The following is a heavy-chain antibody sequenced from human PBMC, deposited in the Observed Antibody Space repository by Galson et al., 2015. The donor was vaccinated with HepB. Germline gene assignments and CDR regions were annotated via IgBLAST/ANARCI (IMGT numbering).Heavy chain of an antibody. CDR1: GSMFSTYA. CDR2: LTGSGGST. J-gene: IGHJ3*02. V-gene: IGHV3-23*01. CDR3: AKIKWGTMSSRHLWLDCAFDI. Sequence: SLRLSCAASGSMFSTYAMSWVRLAPGKRLQWVSGLTGSGGSTYYADSVKGRFIISRDNSKNTLYLQMSSLRAEDTAIYYCAKIKWGTMSSRHLWLDCAFDIWGQGTMVTISS. D-gene: IGHD5-18*01.